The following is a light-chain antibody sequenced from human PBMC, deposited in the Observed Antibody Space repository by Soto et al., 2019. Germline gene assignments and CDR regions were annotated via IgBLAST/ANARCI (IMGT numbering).Light chain of an antibody. J-gene: IGKJ2*01. V-gene: IGKV1-33*01. CDR3: QQYVNLPYT. Sequence: DIQMTQSPPSLAASVGDRVTITCQASQDLTNYLNWYQQKPGQAPKLLSYDTVTLEEGVPSRFSGGGSGTDFTFTINGLQPEDAAIYSCQQYVNLPYTFGQGTKLEIK. CDR2: DTV. CDR1: QDLTNY.